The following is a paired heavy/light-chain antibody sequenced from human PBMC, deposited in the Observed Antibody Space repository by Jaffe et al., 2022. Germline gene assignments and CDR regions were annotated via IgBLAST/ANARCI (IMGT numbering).Heavy chain of an antibody. CDR3: ARAGDFEATYYDFFTEVRKYYYFDY. J-gene: IGHJ4*02. CDR1: GGTFSSYA. D-gene: IGHD3-3*01. V-gene: IGHV1-69*01. CDR2: IIPIFGTA. Sequence: QVQLVQSGAEVKKPGSSVKVSCKASGGTFSSYAISWVRQAPGQGLEWMGGIIPIFGTANYAQKFQGRVTITADESTSTAYMELSSLRSEDTAVYYCARAGDFEATYYDFFTEVRKYYYFDYWGQGTLVTVSS.
Light chain of an antibody. CDR1: QSVSSSY. Sequence: EIVLTQSPGTLSLSPGERATLSCRASQSVSSSYLAWYQQKPGQAPRLLIYGASSRATGIPDRFSGSGSGTDFTLTISRLEPEDFAVYYCQQYGSSLATFGQGTKVEIK. V-gene: IGKV3-20*01. CDR2: GAS. CDR3: QQYGSSLAT. J-gene: IGKJ1*01.